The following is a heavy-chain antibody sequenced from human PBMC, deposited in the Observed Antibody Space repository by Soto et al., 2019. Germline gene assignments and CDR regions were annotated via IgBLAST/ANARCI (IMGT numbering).Heavy chain of an antibody. CDR2: ISGNATST. CDR3: AKKAGIISRYGLDV. J-gene: IGHJ6*02. CDR1: GFTFSSFA. Sequence: GGSLRLSCAASGFTFSSFAMNWVRQAPGKGLEWVAVISGNATSTYYADSVKGRFTISRDNSRNTMYLQMNSLRAEDTAVYYCAKKAGIISRYGLDVWGQGTTVTVSS. V-gene: IGHV3-23*01.